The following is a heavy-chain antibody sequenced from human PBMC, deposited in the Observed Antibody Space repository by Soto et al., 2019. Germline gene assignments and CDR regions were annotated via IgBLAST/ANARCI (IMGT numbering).Heavy chain of an antibody. CDR3: ARGRYCSSTSCRTPSFLYYYYYMDV. J-gene: IGHJ6*03. D-gene: IGHD2-2*01. CDR1: GGSISSYY. Sequence: SETLSLTCTVSGGSISSYYWSWIRQPPGKGLEWIGYIYYSGSTNYNPSLKSRVTISVDTSKNQFSRKLSSVTTADTAVYYCARGRYCSSTSCRTPSFLYYYYYMDVWGKGTTVTVSS. CDR2: IYYSGST. V-gene: IGHV4-59*01.